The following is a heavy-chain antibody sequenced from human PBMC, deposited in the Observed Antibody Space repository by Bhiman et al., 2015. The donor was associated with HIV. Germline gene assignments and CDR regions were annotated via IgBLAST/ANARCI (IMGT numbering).Heavy chain of an antibody. V-gene: IGHV3-21*02. CDR3: AKWGYDFWSGYYRAVDY. CDR1: GFTFSSYS. Sequence: EVQLVESGGGLVKPGGSLRLSCAASGFTFSSYSMNWVRQAPGKGLAWVSSISSSSRYINYADSVQGRFTISRDNAKNSLYLQMNSLRAEDTSVYYCAKWGYDFWSGYYRAVDYWGQGTLVTVSS. J-gene: IGHJ4*02. CDR2: ISSSSRYI. D-gene: IGHD3-3*01.